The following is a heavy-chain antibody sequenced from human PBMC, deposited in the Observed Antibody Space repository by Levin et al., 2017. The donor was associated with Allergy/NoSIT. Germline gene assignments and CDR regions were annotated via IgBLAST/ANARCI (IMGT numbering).Heavy chain of an antibody. J-gene: IGHJ5*02. CDR2: IYTSGST. D-gene: IGHD3-10*01. CDR3: AGSGSLLVPAPFDP. CDR1: GGSISSYY. Sequence: SETLSLTCTVSGGSISSYYWSWIRQPAGKGLEWIGRIYTSGSTNYNPSLKSRVTMSVDTSKNQFSLKLSSVTAADTAVYYCAGSGSLLVPAPFDPWGQGTLVTVSS. V-gene: IGHV4-4*07.